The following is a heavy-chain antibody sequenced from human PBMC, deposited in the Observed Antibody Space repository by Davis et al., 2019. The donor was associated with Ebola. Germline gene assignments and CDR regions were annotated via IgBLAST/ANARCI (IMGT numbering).Heavy chain of an antibody. CDR3: ARDVRGITGPSEY. V-gene: IGHV1-8*01. Sequence: ASVKVSCKASGYTFTSYDINWVRQATGQGLEWMGWMNPNSGNTGYAQKFQGRITMTRNISISTAYMELSSLRSDDTAVYYCARDVRGITGPSEYWGQGTLVTVSS. CDR1: GYTFTSYD. D-gene: IGHD1-1*01. J-gene: IGHJ4*02. CDR2: MNPNSGNT.